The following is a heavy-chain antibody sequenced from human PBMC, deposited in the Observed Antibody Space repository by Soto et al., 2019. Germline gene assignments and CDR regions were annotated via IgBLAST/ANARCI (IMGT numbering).Heavy chain of an antibody. J-gene: IGHJ4*02. CDR1: GFRFSTYW. CDR3: TTVTTSSVFHF. Sequence: EVHLVESGGGLVQPGGSLRLSCAASGFRFSTYWMSWVRQAPGNGLEWVANIKEDGSEKYYVDSVKGRFTISRDNADNSLYLQMNSLRGEDTAVYYCTTVTTSSVFHFWGQGTLVTVSS. D-gene: IGHD4-17*01. V-gene: IGHV3-7*03. CDR2: IKEDGSEK.